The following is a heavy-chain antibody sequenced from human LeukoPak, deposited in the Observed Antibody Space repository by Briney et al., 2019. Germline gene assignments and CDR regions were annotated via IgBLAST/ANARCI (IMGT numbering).Heavy chain of an antibody. V-gene: IGHV3-9*01. CDR3: AKAVWFGELFSGYYFDC. D-gene: IGHD3-10*01. Sequence: SGGSLRLSCAASGFTFDDYAMHWVRQAPGKGLEWVSGISWNSGSIGYADSVKGRFTISRDNAKNSLYLQMNSLRAEDTALYYCAKAVWFGELFSGYYFDCWGQGTLVTVSS. CDR2: ISWNSGSI. CDR1: GFTFDDYA. J-gene: IGHJ4*02.